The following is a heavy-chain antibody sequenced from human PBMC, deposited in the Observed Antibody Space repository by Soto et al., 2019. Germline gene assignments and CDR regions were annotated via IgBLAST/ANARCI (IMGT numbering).Heavy chain of an antibody. CDR2: IIPVLGVT. J-gene: IGHJ6*02. CDR1: GSTFSSYT. V-gene: IGHV1-69*02. CDR3: AIRRYCGVDCYTKFYYGMDV. D-gene: IGHD2-21*02. Sequence: QVQLVQSGAEVRKPGSSVEVSCMASGSTFSSYTVNWVRQAPGQGLEWIGRIIPVLGVTHYARRFQGRVTITADRSRKTAYMELTSLTSEDTAVYYCAIRRYCGVDCYTKFYYGMDVWGQGTTVTVS.